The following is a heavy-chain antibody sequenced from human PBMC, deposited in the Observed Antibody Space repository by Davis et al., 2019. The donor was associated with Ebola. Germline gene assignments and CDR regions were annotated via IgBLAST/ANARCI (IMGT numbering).Heavy chain of an antibody. CDR1: GFTFSSNA. J-gene: IGHJ6*02. CDR3: ARDIVVVPAAKGLENYYYYYGMDV. CDR2: ISGSGGST. D-gene: IGHD2-2*01. Sequence: GESLKISCATSGFTFSSNAMSWVRQAPGKGLEWVASISGSGGSTYYGDSVKGRFTISRDNSKNTLYLQMNSLRAEDTAVYYCARDIVVVPAAKGLENYYYYYGMDVWGQGTTVTVSS. V-gene: IGHV3-23*01.